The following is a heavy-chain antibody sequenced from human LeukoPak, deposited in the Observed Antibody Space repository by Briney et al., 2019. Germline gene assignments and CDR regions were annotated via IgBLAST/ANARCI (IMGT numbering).Heavy chain of an antibody. V-gene: IGHV4-59*01. D-gene: IGHD2-8*02. J-gene: IGHJ5*02. CDR2: IYYGGST. Sequence: PSETLSLTCTVSGGSLSSYYWSWVRQPPGKGLEWVGYIYYGGSTKYNPSLKSRVTISVDTSNNQSSLKLSSVTAADTAIYYCARGAGWWQPWGQGTLVTVSS. CDR3: ARGAGWWQP. CDR1: GGSLSSYY.